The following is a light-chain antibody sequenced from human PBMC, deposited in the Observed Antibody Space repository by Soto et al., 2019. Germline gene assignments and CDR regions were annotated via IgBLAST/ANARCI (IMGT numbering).Light chain of an antibody. CDR1: QSVDGY. CDR2: GAS. CDR3: QQYVSSPWA. V-gene: IGKV3-20*01. Sequence: EVVLTQSPGTLSLSPGERATLSCRASQSVDGYLAWYQQKPGQAPRLLIYGASNRATGIPDRFSGSGSGTDFTLTISRLEPEDFAVYYCQQYVSSPWAFGQGTKVAIK. J-gene: IGKJ1*01.